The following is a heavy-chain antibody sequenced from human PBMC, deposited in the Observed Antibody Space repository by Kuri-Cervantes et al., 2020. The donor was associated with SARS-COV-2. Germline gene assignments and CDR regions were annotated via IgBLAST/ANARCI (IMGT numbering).Heavy chain of an antibody. CDR3: ARGGYGDYTYWYFDL. D-gene: IGHD4-17*01. CDR2: ISSSSSYI. J-gene: IGHJ2*01. Sequence: GESLKISCAASGFTFSSYSMNWVRQAPGKGLEWVSSISSSSSYIYYAGSVKGRFTISRDNAKNTLYLQMNSLRAEDTAVYYCARGGYGDYTYWYFDLWGRGTLVTVSS. V-gene: IGHV3-21*01. CDR1: GFTFSSYS.